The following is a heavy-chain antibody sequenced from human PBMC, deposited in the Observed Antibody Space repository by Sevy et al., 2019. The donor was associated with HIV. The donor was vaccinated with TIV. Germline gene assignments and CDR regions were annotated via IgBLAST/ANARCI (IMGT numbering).Heavy chain of an antibody. CDR2: ISAYNGNT. D-gene: IGHD3-10*01. CDR1: GYTFTSYG. CDR3: ARADVLLWFRDPSPYFDY. Sequence: ASVKVSCKASGYTFTSYGIIWVRQAPGQGLEWMGWISAYNGNTNYAQKLQGRVTMTTDTSTSTAYMELRSLRSDDTAVYYCARADVLLWFRDPSPYFDYWGQGTLVTVSS. V-gene: IGHV1-18*01. J-gene: IGHJ4*02.